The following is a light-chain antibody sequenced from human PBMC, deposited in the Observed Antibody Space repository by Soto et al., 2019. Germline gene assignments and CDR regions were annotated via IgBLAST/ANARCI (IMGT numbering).Light chain of an antibody. Sequence: EIVMTQSPATLSVSPGERATLSCRASQSIRDNLAWYQQKPGQAPRLLIYGASTGATGIPPMFSGSGSGTDFTLTISSLQSGDFAVYYCQQYDNWPLTFGGGNKVEIK. J-gene: IGKJ4*01. CDR3: QQYDNWPLT. V-gene: IGKV3-15*01. CDR2: GAS. CDR1: QSIRDN.